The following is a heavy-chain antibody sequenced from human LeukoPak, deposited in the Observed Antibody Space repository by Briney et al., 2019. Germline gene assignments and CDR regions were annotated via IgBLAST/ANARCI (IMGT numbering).Heavy chain of an antibody. Sequence: GGSLRLSCAASGFTLSSYAMSWVRQAPGKGLEWVSSISSSSSYIYYADSVKGRFTISRDNAKNSLYLQMNSLRAEDTAVYYCARAGRGYYFDYWGQGTLITVSS. CDR1: GFTLSSYA. CDR2: ISSSSSYI. J-gene: IGHJ4*02. D-gene: IGHD3-22*01. CDR3: ARAGRGYYFDY. V-gene: IGHV3-21*01.